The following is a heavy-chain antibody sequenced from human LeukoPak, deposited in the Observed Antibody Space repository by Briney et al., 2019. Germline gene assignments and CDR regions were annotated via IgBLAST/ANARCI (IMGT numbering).Heavy chain of an antibody. J-gene: IGHJ5*02. D-gene: IGHD3-9*01. V-gene: IGHV4-39*01. CDR3: ARQGYFDWLLSVGWFDP. CDR2: IYYSGST. CDR1: GGSISSSSYY. Sequence: SETLSLTCTVSGGSISSSSYYWGWIRQPPGKGLEWIGRIYYSGSTYYKPSLKSRVTISVDTSKNQFSLKLSSVTAADTAVYYCARQGYFDWLLSVGWFDPWGQGTLVTVSS.